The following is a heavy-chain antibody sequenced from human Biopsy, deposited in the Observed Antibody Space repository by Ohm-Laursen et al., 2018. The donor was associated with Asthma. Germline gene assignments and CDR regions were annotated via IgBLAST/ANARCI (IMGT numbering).Heavy chain of an antibody. CDR1: GITLRPYD. V-gene: IGHV3-53*01. Sequence: SLRLSCAASGITLRPYDMFWVRQAPGKGLEWVSVTYSGGTSHTADSVRGRFTISRDFSKNTLHLQMHSLRVEDTAVYYCARGDSSGWSHYYFDYWGQGTLVTVSS. CDR2: TYSGGTS. D-gene: IGHD6-19*01. CDR3: ARGDSSGWSHYYFDY. J-gene: IGHJ4*02.